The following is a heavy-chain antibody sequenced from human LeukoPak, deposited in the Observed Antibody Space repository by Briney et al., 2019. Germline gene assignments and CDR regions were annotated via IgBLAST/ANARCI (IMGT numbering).Heavy chain of an antibody. CDR1: GFTFSNYW. J-gene: IGHJ3*02. D-gene: IGHD5-18*01. Sequence: GGSLRLSCAASGFTFSNYWMSWVRQAPGKGLEWVANIKQDGSEKCYVDSVKGRFTISRDNAKNSLYLQMNSLRAEDTAVYYCARAAPDTAYAFDIWGQGTMVTVSS. CDR3: ARAAPDTAYAFDI. V-gene: IGHV3-7*01. CDR2: IKQDGSEK.